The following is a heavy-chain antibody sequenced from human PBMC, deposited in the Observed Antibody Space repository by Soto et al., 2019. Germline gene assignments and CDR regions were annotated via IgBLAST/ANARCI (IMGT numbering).Heavy chain of an antibody. D-gene: IGHD2-2*02. CDR3: ARDWDNCSSPTCYNSLERRRHHFDY. CDR2: IYYRGST. CDR1: GGPLSSHY. J-gene: IGHJ4*02. Sequence: SETLSLTCTVSGGPLSSHYWTWVRQPPGKGLEWIGYIYYRGSTNYNTSLKSLVTISLDTSKNLFSLRLSSVTAADTAVYYCARDWDNCSSPTCYNSLERRRHHFDYWSQGTLVTVSS. V-gene: IGHV4-59*11.